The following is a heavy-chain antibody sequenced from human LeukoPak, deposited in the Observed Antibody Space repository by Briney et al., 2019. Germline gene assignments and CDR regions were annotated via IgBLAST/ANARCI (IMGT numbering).Heavy chain of an antibody. Sequence: PSQTLSLTCTVSGGSISSGSYYWSWIRQPAGKGLEWIGEIYHSGSTNYNPSLKGRVTISVDKSKNQFSLKLSSVTAADTAVYYCARPYHDYGSGNMDVWGKGTTVTVSS. J-gene: IGHJ6*03. D-gene: IGHD3-10*01. CDR2: IYHSGST. CDR1: GGSISSGSYY. V-gene: IGHV4-61*09. CDR3: ARPYHDYGSGNMDV.